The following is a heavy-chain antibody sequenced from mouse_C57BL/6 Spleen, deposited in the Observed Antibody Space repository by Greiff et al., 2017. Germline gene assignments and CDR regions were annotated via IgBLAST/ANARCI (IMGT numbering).Heavy chain of an antibody. CDR1: GYTFTSYW. D-gene: IGHD3-2*02. J-gene: IGHJ3*01. V-gene: IGHV1-50*01. CDR2: IDPSDSYT. CDR3: AYSSGWFAY. Sequence: QVQLKQPGAELVKPGASVKLSCKASGYTFTSYWMQWVKQRPGQGLEWIGEIDPSDSYTNYNQKFKGKATLTVDTSSSTAYMQLSSLTSEDSAVYYCAYSSGWFAYWGQGTLVTVSA.